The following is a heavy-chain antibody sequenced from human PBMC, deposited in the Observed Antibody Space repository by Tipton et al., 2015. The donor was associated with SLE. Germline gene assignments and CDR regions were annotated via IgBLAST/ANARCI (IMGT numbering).Heavy chain of an antibody. CDR3: ARGCGGDCLIPEYFQH. V-gene: IGHV4-61*02. J-gene: IGHJ1*01. CDR1: GGSISSGSYY. CDR2: IYTSGST. Sequence: TLSLTCTVSGGSISSGSYYWSWIRQPAGKGLEWIGRIYTSGSTNYNPSLKSRVTISVDTSKNQFSLKPSSVTAADTAVYYCARGCGGDCLIPEYFQHWGQGTLVTVSS. D-gene: IGHD2-21*01.